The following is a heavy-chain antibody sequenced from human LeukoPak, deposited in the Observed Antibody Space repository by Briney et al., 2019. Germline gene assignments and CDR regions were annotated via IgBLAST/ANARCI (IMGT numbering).Heavy chain of an antibody. Sequence: PGGSLRLSCAASGFTFSSYWMHWVRQAPGKGLVWVSRINSDGSSTSYADSVKGRFTISRDNAKNTLYLQMNSLRAEDTAVYHCARGPYYYDSSGYYYYYWGQGTLVTVSS. D-gene: IGHD3-22*01. J-gene: IGHJ4*02. CDR1: GFTFSSYW. CDR2: INSDGSST. CDR3: ARGPYYYDSSGYYYYY. V-gene: IGHV3-74*01.